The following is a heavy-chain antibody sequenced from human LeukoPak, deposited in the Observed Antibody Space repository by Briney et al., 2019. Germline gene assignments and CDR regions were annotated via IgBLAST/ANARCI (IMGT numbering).Heavy chain of an antibody. J-gene: IGHJ5*02. CDR2: INSDGSST. V-gene: IGHV3-74*01. CDR3: ARNSNDYVWGSYFHWFDP. D-gene: IGHD3-16*01. Sequence: PGGSLRLSCAASGFTFSSYWMHWVRKAPGKGLVWVSRINSDGSSTSYADSVKGRFTISRDNAKNTLYLQMNSLRAEDTAVYYCARNSNDYVWGSYFHWFDPWGQGTLVTVSS. CDR1: GFTFSSYW.